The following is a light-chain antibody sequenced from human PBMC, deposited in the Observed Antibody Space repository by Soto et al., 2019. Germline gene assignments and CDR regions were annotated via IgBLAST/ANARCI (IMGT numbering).Light chain of an antibody. CDR3: SSYAGSNNLV. CDR2: EVS. V-gene: IGLV2-8*01. Sequence: QSVLTQPPSASGSPGQSVTISCTGTSSDVGGYNYVSWYQQHPGKAPKLVIYEVSKRPSGVPDRFSGSKSGNTASLTVSGLQAEDEADYYCSSYAGSNNLVFGTGNKVTVL. J-gene: IGLJ1*01. CDR1: SSDVGGYNY.